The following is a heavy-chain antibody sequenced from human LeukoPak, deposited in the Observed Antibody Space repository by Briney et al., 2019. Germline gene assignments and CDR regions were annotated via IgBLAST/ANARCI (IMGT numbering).Heavy chain of an antibody. V-gene: IGHV3-64*04. CDR1: GFTFSSFA. CDR3: ARDMSSGAFDI. CDR2: ISSDGGRT. D-gene: IGHD1-26*01. J-gene: IGHJ3*02. Sequence: GGSLRLSCSASGFTFSSFAMFWVRQAPGKGLEYVSGISSDGGRTNYADSVKGRFTISRDNAKNSLYLQMNSLRAEDTAVYYCARDMSSGAFDIWGQGTMVTVSS.